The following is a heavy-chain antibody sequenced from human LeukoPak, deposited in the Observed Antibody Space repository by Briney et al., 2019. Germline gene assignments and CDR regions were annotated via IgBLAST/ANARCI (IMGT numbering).Heavy chain of an antibody. V-gene: IGHV1-2*02. CDR1: GYTFTGYY. J-gene: IGHJ4*02. CDR2: IDPNSGGT. Sequence: ASVKVSCKASGYTFTGYYMHWVRQAPGQGLEWMGWIDPNSGGTDYAHKFQGRVTMTRDTSISTAYMELTSLRSDDTAFYYCARAHNWNGVAIDYWGQGSLVTVSS. D-gene: IGHD1-20*01. CDR3: ARAHNWNGVAIDY.